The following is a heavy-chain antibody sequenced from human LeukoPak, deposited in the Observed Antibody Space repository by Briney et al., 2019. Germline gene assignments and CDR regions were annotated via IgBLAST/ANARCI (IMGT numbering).Heavy chain of an antibody. V-gene: IGHV3-74*01. D-gene: IGHD5-24*01. Sequence: GGSLRLSCAASGFTVSSNYMSWVRQAPGEGLVWVSRINSDGSSTTYADSVKGRFTISRDNAKNTLYLQMNSLRADDTAVYYCARQYAVQLRVDYFYYGMDVWGQGTTVTVSS. CDR1: GFTVSSNY. CDR2: INSDGSST. CDR3: ARQYAVQLRVDYFYYGMDV. J-gene: IGHJ6*02.